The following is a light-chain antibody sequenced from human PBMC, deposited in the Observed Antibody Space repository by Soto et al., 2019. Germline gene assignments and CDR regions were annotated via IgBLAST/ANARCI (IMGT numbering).Light chain of an antibody. J-gene: IGKJ4*01. CDR3: QQSDSSPLT. V-gene: IGKV1-39*01. CDR1: QNISNY. Sequence: DIQITQSPSSLSTSVLDTFTITCRASQNISNYLNWYQQKPGKAPKLLIYAASSLQSGVPSRFSGSGSGADFTLTFNSLQPEDFATYYCQQSDSSPLTFGGGTKVDIK. CDR2: AAS.